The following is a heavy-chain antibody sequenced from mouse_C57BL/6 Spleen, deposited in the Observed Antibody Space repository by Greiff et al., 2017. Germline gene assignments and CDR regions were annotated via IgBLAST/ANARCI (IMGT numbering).Heavy chain of an antibody. V-gene: IGHV1-54*01. CDR1: GYAFTNYL. D-gene: IGHD2-3*01. Sequence: VMLVESGAELVRPGTSVKVSCKASGYAFTNYLIEWVKQRPGQGLEWIGVINPGSGGTNYNEKFKGKATLTADKSSSTAYMQLSSLTSEDSAVYFCAREGMMVTLYYFDYWGQGTTLTVSS. CDR2: INPGSGGT. CDR3: AREGMMVTLYYFDY. J-gene: IGHJ2*01.